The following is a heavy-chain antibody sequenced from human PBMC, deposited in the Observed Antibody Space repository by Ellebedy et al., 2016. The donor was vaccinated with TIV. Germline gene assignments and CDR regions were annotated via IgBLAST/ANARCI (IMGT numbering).Heavy chain of an antibody. Sequence: ASVKVSCKASGATFSSHAISWVRQAPGQDLEWVGWISAYTGNTDYAQRFQGRVTVTIDTSTTTVYMEMRSLRSDDTGVYYCARDMVQGMVARYLWFDYWGQGTLVTVSS. J-gene: IGHJ4*02. CDR3: ARDMVQGMVARYLWFDY. CDR1: GATFSSHA. CDR2: ISAYTGNT. V-gene: IGHV1-18*04. D-gene: IGHD1-26*01.